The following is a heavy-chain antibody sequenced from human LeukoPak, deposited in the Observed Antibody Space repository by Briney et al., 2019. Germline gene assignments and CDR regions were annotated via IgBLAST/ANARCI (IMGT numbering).Heavy chain of an antibody. CDR3: AREYCSSPSCYLWFDP. Sequence: PGGSLRLSCAASGFTVSSNYMSWVRQAPVKGLEWVSVIYSGGSTYYADSVKGRFTISRHNSKNTLYLQMNSLRAEDTAVYYCAREYCSSPSCYLWFDPWGQGTLVTVSS. D-gene: IGHD2-2*01. CDR2: IYSGGST. J-gene: IGHJ5*02. V-gene: IGHV3-53*04. CDR1: GFTVSSNY.